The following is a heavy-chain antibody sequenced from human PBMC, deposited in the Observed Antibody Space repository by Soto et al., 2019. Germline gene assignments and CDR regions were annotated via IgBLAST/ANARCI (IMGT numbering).Heavy chain of an antibody. CDR3: AREGGSSGWYENYFDF. CDR1: GGSISSSNW. Sequence: LRETLSLTCAVSGGSISSSNWWSWVRQPPGKGLEWIGEIYHSGSTNYNPSLKSRVTISVDKSKNQFSLKLSSVTAADTAVYYCAREGGSSGWYENYFDFWGQGTLVTVSS. V-gene: IGHV4-4*02. CDR2: IYHSGST. D-gene: IGHD6-19*01. J-gene: IGHJ4*02.